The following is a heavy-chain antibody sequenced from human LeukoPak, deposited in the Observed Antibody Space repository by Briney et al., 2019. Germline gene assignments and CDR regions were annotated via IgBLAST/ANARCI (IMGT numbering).Heavy chain of an antibody. D-gene: IGHD4/OR15-4a*01. CDR3: ARSNFNYYYGLDV. V-gene: IGHV1-2*02. Sequence: ASVKVSCKASGYTFTGYYMHWVRQASGQGLEWMGWINPNSGGTNYAQKFQGRVTMTRDTSISTAYMELSRLRSDDSAVYYCARSNFNYYYGLDVWGQGTTVTVSS. J-gene: IGHJ6*02. CDR2: INPNSGGT. CDR1: GYTFTGYY.